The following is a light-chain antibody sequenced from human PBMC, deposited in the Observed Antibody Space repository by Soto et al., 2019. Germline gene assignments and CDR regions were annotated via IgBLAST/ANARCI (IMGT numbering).Light chain of an antibody. CDR1: GSDFGRYNR. J-gene: IGLJ2*01. V-gene: IGLV2-18*02. CDR2: EVT. CDR3: GTWDSSLTIGVI. Sequence: QSVLTQPPSVSGSPGQSVTISCTGTGSDFGRYNRVSWYQHTPGTAPKLLIYEVTNRPSGVPDRFSGSRSGNTASLTISGLQAEDDADYYCGTWDSSLTIGVIFGGGTKLTVL.